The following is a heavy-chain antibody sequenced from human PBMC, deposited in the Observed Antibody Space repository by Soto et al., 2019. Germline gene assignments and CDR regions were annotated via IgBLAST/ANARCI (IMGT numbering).Heavy chain of an antibody. V-gene: IGHV4-39*07. CDR1: GGSISSSSYY. D-gene: IGHD4-17*01. Sequence: PSETLSLTCTVSGGSISSSSYYWGWIRQPPGKGLECVGTIYYDGSAYYNPSLKSRVTISGDKSKNQFSLRLSSVTAADTAVYYCARAPRDDYGDYERLDNFDNWGQGTLVTVSS. CDR2: IYYDGSA. J-gene: IGHJ4*02. CDR3: ARAPRDDYGDYERLDNFDN.